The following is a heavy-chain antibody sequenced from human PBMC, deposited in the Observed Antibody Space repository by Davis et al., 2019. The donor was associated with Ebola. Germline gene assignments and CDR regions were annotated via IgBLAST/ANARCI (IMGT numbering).Heavy chain of an antibody. CDR2: ISGSGGST. J-gene: IGHJ4*02. D-gene: IGHD3-22*01. Sequence: PGGSLRLSCAASGFTFSSYAMSWVRQAPGKGLEWVSAISGSGGSTYYADSVKGRFTISRDNAKNSLYLQMNSLRAEDTAVYYCARDPRDSSLHYFDYWGQGTLVTVSS. CDR3: ARDPRDSSLHYFDY. CDR1: GFTFSSYA. V-gene: IGHV3-23*01.